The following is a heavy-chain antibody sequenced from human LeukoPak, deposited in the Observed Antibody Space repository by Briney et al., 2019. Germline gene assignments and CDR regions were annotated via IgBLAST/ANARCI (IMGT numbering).Heavy chain of an antibody. CDR3: AKGVQLGGYYFDY. V-gene: IGHV3-21*04. D-gene: IGHD1-1*01. Sequence: PGGSLRLSCAASGFTFSYHTMYWVRQAPGKGLEWVSSISSSTHYIYYADSVKGRFTISRDNPKNTLYLQMDSLRAEDTAIYYCAKGVQLGGYYFDYWGQGTLVTVSS. CDR1: GFTFSYHT. J-gene: IGHJ4*02. CDR2: ISSSTHYI.